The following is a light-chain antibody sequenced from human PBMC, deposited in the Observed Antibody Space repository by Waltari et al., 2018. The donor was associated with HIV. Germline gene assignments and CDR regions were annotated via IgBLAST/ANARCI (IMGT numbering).Light chain of an antibody. J-gene: IGKJ3*01. CDR1: QSISSY. V-gene: IGKV1-39*01. Sequence: DIQMTQSPSSLSASVGDRGTITCRASQSISSYLNWYQQKPGKAPKLLIYAASSLQSGVLSRFSGSGSGTDFTLTISSLQPEDFATYYCQQSYSTPLAFGPGTKVDIK. CDR2: AAS. CDR3: QQSYSTPLA.